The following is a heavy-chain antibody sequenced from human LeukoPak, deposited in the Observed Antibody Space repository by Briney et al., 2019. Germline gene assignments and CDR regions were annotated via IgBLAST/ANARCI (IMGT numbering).Heavy chain of an antibody. J-gene: IGHJ4*02. CDR1: GGSTSRSSYY. Sequence: PSETLSLTCTVSGGSTSRSSYYWGWIRQPPGKGLEWIGSIYYSGSTYYNPSLKSRVTISVDTSKNQFSLKLSSVTAADTAVYYCARQIRGYSKSSWYGGGDYWGQGTLVTVSS. CDR3: ARQIRGYSKSSWYGGGDY. CDR2: IYYSGST. V-gene: IGHV4-39*01. D-gene: IGHD6-13*01.